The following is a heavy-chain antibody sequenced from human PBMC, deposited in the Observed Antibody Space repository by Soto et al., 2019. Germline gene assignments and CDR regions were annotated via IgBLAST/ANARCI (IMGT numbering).Heavy chain of an antibody. CDR3: ARIWFGELSKLDAFDI. Sequence: ASVKVSCKASGYTFTSYGIGWVRQAPGQGLEWMGWISAYNGNTNYAQKLQGRVTMTTDTSTSTAYMELRSLRAEDTAVYYCARIWFGELSKLDAFDIWGQGTMVTVSS. CDR1: GYTFTSYG. J-gene: IGHJ3*02. V-gene: IGHV1-18*01. CDR2: ISAYNGNT. D-gene: IGHD3-10*01.